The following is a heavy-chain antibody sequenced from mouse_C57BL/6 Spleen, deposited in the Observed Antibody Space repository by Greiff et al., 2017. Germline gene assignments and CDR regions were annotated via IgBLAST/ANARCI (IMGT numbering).Heavy chain of an antibody. D-gene: IGHD3-2*02. J-gene: IGHJ3*01. CDR1: GYTFTDYE. V-gene: IGHV1-15*01. CDR3: TVSSTAQAASWFAD. Sequence: QVQLQQSGAELVRPGASVTLSCKASGYTFTDYEMHWVKQTPVHGLEWIGAIDPETGGTAYNQKFKGKALLPAAKSSSTAYMELRSLSSEDSAFYCCTVSSTAQAASWFADWGQGTLVTVSA. CDR2: IDPETGGT.